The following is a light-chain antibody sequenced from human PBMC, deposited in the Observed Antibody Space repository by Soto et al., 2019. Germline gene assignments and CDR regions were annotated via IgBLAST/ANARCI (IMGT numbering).Light chain of an antibody. CDR3: HQRQSWPRT. Sequence: IVLTQSPATLSSFPGDRVTLSCRASPSINTSLACYQHSTGQAPRPLTPQSSIRTAGFPARFSASGTRTDFTLTISDVQPEDFAVYYCHQRQSWPRTFGQGTKVDIK. CDR1: PSINTS. J-gene: IGKJ1*01. CDR2: QSS. V-gene: IGKV3-11*01.